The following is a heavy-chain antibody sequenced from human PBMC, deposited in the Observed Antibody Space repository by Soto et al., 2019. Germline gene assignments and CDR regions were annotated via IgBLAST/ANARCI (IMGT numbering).Heavy chain of an antibody. V-gene: IGHV3-7*05. Sequence: EVHLVESGGGLVQRGGSLRPSCAGPGFSFRASWISWVRLAPGKGLELVANIDPDGSGKYYVDYVRGRFTISRDNAHNSLYLQTNSLRDEDTAVYFCARRREGTGRTLDYWGQGTLVTVSS. CDR1: GFSFRASW. CDR2: IDPDGSGK. J-gene: IGHJ4*02. D-gene: IGHD1-1*01. CDR3: ARRREGTGRTLDY.